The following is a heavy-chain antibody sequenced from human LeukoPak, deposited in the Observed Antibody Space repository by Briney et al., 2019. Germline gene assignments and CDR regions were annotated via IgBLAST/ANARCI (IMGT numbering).Heavy chain of an antibody. CDR1: GITFSNEW. CDR2: IKEDGSEK. V-gene: IGHV3-7*01. D-gene: IGHD3-16*01. J-gene: IGHJ3*02. CDR3: VAGGAFDI. Sequence: PGESLRLSXAASGITFSNEWMSWVRQAPGKGLEWVANIKEDGSEKYYVDAVKGRFTISRDNAKNSLYLLMNSLRVEDAAVYYCVAGGAFDIWGQGTMVTVSS.